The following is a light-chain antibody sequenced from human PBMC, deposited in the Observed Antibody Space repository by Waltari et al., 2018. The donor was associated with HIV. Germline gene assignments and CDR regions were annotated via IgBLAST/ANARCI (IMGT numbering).Light chain of an antibody. Sequence: QSALTQPASVSGSPGQSITISCTGTTSDVGGFRYVSWYQHHPGKAPKLMFYNVSNRPSVVSNRFSGSKSGNTASLTISGLQAEDEADSYRSSYTSSSTYVFGTGTKVTVL. CDR3: SSYTSSSTYV. V-gene: IGLV2-14*03. J-gene: IGLJ1*01. CDR1: TSDVGGFRY. CDR2: NVS.